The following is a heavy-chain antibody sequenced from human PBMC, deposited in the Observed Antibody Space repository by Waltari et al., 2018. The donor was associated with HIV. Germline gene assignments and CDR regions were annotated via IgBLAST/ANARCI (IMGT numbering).Heavy chain of an antibody. V-gene: IGHV4-34*01. Sequence: QVRLQQWGTGLLKPSETLSRTCAVYGASFRNYYWNWLRQTPGQGLEWIGEVNDVGGVRYSPSFRSRVSMSIDASKNQFSLNLTSVTAADTAVYFCARGRWKNRGPLPMDAWDQGASVTVSS. CDR2: VNDVGGV. J-gene: IGHJ6*02. CDR1: GASFRNYY. CDR3: ARGRWKNRGPLPMDA. D-gene: IGHD1-1*01.